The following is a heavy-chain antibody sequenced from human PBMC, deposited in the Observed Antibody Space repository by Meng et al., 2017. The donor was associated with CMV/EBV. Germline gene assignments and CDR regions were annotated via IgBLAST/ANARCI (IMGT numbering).Heavy chain of an antibody. CDR1: GGTFSSYA. Sequence: SVTVSCKASGGTFSSYAISWVRQAPGQGLEWMGGIIPILGIANYAQKFQGRVTITAGKSTSTAYMELSSLRSEDTAVYYCAGGYYGSGIDNWGQGTLVTVSS. V-gene: IGHV1-69*10. J-gene: IGHJ4*02. D-gene: IGHD3-10*01. CDR3: AGGYYGSGIDN. CDR2: IIPILGIA.